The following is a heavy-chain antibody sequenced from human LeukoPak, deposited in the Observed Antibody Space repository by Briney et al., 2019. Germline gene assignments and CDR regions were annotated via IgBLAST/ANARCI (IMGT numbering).Heavy chain of an antibody. CDR3: ARGLYYDILTGYYRGAHFDY. CDR2: INWHGGST. Sequence: GGSLRRSCAASGFNFDDYGMSWVRQAPGKGLESVSGINWHGGSTGYADSVKGRFTISRDNAKNSLYLQMNSLRAEDTALYYCARGLYYDILTGYYRGAHFDYWGQGTLVTVSS. D-gene: IGHD3-9*01. J-gene: IGHJ4*02. CDR1: GFNFDDYG. V-gene: IGHV3-20*04.